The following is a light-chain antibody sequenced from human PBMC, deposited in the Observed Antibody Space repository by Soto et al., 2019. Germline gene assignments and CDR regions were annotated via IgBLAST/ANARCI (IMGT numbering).Light chain of an antibody. CDR1: QSVGNN. J-gene: IGKJ1*01. CDR2: AAS. V-gene: IGKV3-15*01. Sequence: EIVLTQSPAALSVSPGERVTLSCRASQSVGNNLAWYQQRPGQGPRLLIYAASDRATDIPVRFSGRGSGTEFTLTISSLQSEDFAVYYCQQYNNWPPWTFGRGTKVEI. CDR3: QQYNNWPPWT.